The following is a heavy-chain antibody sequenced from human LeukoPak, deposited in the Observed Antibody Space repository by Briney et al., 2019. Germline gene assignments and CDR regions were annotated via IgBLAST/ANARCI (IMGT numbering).Heavy chain of an antibody. CDR3: AGSCSSTSCPHGDRDAFDI. CDR1: GGSISSYH. Sequence: SETLSLTCTVSGGSISSYHWSWIRQPPGKGLEWIGYINYSGSTNYNPSLKSRVTISVDTSKNEFSLKVSSVTAADTAVYYCAGSCSSTSCPHGDRDAFDIWGQGTMVTVSS. J-gene: IGHJ3*02. CDR2: INYSGST. V-gene: IGHV4-59*08. D-gene: IGHD2-2*01.